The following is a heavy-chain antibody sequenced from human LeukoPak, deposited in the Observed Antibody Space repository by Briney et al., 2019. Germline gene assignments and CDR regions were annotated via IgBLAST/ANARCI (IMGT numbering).Heavy chain of an antibody. J-gene: IGHJ4*02. V-gene: IGHV4-59*12. CDR1: GGSISSYS. Sequence: PSETLSLTCTVSGGSISSYSWSWIRQPPGKGLEWIGYIYYSGSTNYNPSLKSRVTIAVDTSKNQFSLKLSSVTAADTAVCYCARGRRGYCSGGSCRRGLYFDYWGQGTLVTVS. CDR3: ARGRRGYCSGGSCRRGLYFDY. D-gene: IGHD2-15*01. CDR2: IYYSGST.